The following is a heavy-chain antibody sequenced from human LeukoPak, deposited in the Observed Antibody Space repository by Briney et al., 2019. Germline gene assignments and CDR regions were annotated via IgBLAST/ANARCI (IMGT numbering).Heavy chain of an antibody. CDR1: GYSISSGYY. CDR3: ARAPDAGLRRIGYYYYYMDV. Sequence: SETPSLTCTVSGYSISSGYYWGWIRQPPGKGLEWIGSIYHSGSTYYNPSLKSRVTISVDTSKNQFSLKLSSVTAADTAVYYCARAPDAGLRRIGYYYYYMDVWGKGTTVTVSS. V-gene: IGHV4-38-2*02. J-gene: IGHJ6*03. D-gene: IGHD4-17*01. CDR2: IYHSGST.